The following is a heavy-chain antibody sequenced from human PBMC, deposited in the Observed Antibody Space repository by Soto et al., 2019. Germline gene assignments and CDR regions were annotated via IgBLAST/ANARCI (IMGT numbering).Heavy chain of an antibody. CDR2: IKSDESTT. CDR1: GFIFTDYW. CDR3: AKDPPATLRWLQSPKYYYYGMDV. J-gene: IGHJ6*02. Sequence: GGSLRLSCAASGFIFTDYWIHWVRQAPGKGLVWVSRIKSDESTTNYADSVWGRLTISRDNAKNTLYLQMNSLRAEDTAVYYCAKDPPATLRWLQSPKYYYYGMDVWGQGTTVTVSS. V-gene: IGHV3-74*01. D-gene: IGHD5-12*01.